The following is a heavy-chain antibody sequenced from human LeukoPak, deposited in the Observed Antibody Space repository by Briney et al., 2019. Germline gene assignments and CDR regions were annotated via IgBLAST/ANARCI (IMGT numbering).Heavy chain of an antibody. CDR3: ARDPHCSSTNCPFDF. CDR1: GGSVSSSDW. J-gene: IGHJ4*02. D-gene: IGHD2-2*01. V-gene: IGHV4-4*02. CDR2: IWRSDHT. Sequence: SGTLSLTCAVSGGSVSSSDWWSWVRQPPGRGLEWIGYIWRSDHTNYNPSLKSRVTMSLDKSKNQFSLKLSSVTAADTAVYYCARDPHCSSTNCPFDFWGQGTLVIVSS.